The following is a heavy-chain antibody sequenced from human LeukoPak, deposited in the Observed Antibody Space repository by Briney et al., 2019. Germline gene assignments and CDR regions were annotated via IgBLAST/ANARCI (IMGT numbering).Heavy chain of an antibody. V-gene: IGHV3-33*01. CDR1: GFTFSTYG. D-gene: IGHD6-25*01. J-gene: IGHJ4*02. CDR3: ARRRSGHYFDY. CDR2: IWYDGSKT. Sequence: PGGSLRLSCAASGFTFSTYGMHWVRQAPGKGLEWVAVIWYDGSKTYYADSVKGRFTISRDDSKNTLYLQVNNLRAEDTAVYYCARRRSGHYFDYWGLGTLVTVSS.